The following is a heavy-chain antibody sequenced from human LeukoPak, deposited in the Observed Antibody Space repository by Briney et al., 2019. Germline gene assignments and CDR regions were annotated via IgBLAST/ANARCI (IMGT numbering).Heavy chain of an antibody. J-gene: IGHJ6*03. V-gene: IGHV1-69*13. CDR1: GGTFSSYA. Sequence: ASVKVSCKASGGTFSSYAISWVRQAPGQGLEWMGGIIPIFGTANYAQKFQGRVTITADESTSTAYMELSSLRSEDTAVYYCARSYFWVRGVIGYYYYMDVWGKGTTVTISS. CDR3: ARSYFWVRGVIGYYYYMDV. CDR2: IIPIFGTA. D-gene: IGHD3-10*01.